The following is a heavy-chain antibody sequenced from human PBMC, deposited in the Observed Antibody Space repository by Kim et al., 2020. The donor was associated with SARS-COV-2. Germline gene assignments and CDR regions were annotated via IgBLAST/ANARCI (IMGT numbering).Heavy chain of an antibody. CDR1: GGTFSSYA. V-gene: IGHV1-69*04. J-gene: IGHJ6*01. CDR3: AVLTIFGVAIKNYYGMDV. CDR2: IIPILGIA. Sequence: SVKVSCKASGGTFSSYAISWVRQAPGQGLEWMGRIIPILGIANYAQKLQGRVTITADKSTSTAYMELSSLRSEDTAAYYCAVLTIFGVAIKNYYGMDVW. D-gene: IGHD3-3*01.